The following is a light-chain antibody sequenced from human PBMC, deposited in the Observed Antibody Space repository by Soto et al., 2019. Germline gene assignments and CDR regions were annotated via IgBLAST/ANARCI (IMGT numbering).Light chain of an antibody. CDR2: DVS. CDR3: ISYKSASPYV. J-gene: IGLJ1*01. Sequence: QSVLTQPASVSGSPGQSITISCTGTSSDVGTYNYVSWYQQHPGKPPKLMIYDVSDRPSGVSSRFSGSKSCNKASLNISGIQAEDEADYYCISYKSASPYVFGTGTKVTV. V-gene: IGLV2-14*03. CDR1: SSDVGTYNY.